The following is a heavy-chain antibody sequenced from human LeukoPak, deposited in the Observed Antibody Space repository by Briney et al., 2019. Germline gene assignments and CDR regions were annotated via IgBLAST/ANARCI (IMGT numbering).Heavy chain of an antibody. CDR1: GFTFSSYW. V-gene: IGHV3-74*01. CDR3: APNWFDL. Sequence: GGSLRLSCAASGFTFSSYWIHWVRHAPGKGPVWVSRINGDGTDANYADSVRGRFTISRDNTKNTVYLQMNSLRAEDTAVYYCAPNWFDLWGQGTLVTVSS. CDR2: INGDGTDA. J-gene: IGHJ5*02.